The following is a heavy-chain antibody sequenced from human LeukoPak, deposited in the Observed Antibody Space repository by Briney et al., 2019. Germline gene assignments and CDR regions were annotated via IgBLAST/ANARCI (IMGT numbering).Heavy chain of an antibody. CDR1: GGPFGGFY. Sequence: SETLSLTCAVYGGPFGGFYWSWIYQPPGKGLEWIGEINHSGSTNYNPSLKSRVTISVDTSKNQFSLKLSSVTAADTAVYYCARGLDYYDSSAYPSRDWYFDLWGRGTLVTVSS. V-gene: IGHV4-34*01. CDR2: INHSGST. D-gene: IGHD3-22*01. CDR3: ARGLDYYDSSAYPSRDWYFDL. J-gene: IGHJ2*01.